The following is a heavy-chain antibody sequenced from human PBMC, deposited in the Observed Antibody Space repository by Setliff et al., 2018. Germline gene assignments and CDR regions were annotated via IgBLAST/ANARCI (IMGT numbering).Heavy chain of an antibody. V-gene: IGHV4-59*12. Sequence: SETLSLTCTVSGGSMSNYYWSWIRQPPGRGTEWIGYIFYSGSTSYIPSLKSRVSISLDTSKNQFSLKLSFVTAADTAGYYCARERSYYYDSSGFYYEGRHFDYWGQGTLVTVSS. J-gene: IGHJ4*02. CDR3: ARERSYYYDSSGFYYEGRHFDY. CDR1: GGSMSNYY. D-gene: IGHD3-22*01. CDR2: IFYSGST.